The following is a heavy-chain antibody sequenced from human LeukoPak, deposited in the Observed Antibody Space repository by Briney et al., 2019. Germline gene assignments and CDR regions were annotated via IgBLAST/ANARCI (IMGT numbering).Heavy chain of an antibody. Sequence: GGSLRLSCAASGFTFSSYAMSWVRQAPGKGLEWVGFIRSKAYGGTTEYAASVKGRFTISRDDSKSIAYLQMNSLKTEDTAVYYCTRDRIQGDYWGQGTLVTVSS. J-gene: IGHJ4*02. CDR2: IRSKAYGGTT. CDR1: GFTFSSYA. V-gene: IGHV3-49*04. D-gene: IGHD5-18*01. CDR3: TRDRIQGDY.